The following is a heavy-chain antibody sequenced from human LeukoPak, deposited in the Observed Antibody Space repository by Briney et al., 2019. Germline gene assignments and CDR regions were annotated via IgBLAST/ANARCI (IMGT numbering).Heavy chain of an antibody. CDR3: ARVGQWLVENDWFDP. V-gene: IGHV1-2*02. J-gene: IGHJ5*02. CDR2: INTNSGDT. D-gene: IGHD6-19*01. CDR1: EYTFTAYY. Sequence: ASVKVSSTASEYTFTAYYVHWVRQAPGQRHERMGWINTNSGDTNFAQNFQGRVTMTRDTSISTVYMELRRLRSDDTAVYYCARVGQWLVENDWFDPWGQGTLVTVSS.